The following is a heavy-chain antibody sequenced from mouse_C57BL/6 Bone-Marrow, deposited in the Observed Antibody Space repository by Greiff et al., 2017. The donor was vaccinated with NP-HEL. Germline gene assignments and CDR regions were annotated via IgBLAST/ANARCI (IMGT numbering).Heavy chain of an antibody. CDR2: IWRGGST. D-gene: IGHD2-4*01. CDR3: AKNGGLRRTGYAMDY. J-gene: IGHJ4*01. Sequence: QVQLKESGPGLVQPSQSLSITCTVSGFSLTSYGVHWVRQSPGKGLEWLGVIWRGGSTDYNAAFMSRLSITKDNSKSQVFFKMNSLQADDTAIYYCAKNGGLRRTGYAMDYWGQGTSVTVSS. CDR1: GFSLTSYG. V-gene: IGHV2-5*01.